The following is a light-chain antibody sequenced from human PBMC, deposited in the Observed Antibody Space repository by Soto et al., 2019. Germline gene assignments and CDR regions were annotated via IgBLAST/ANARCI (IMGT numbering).Light chain of an antibody. Sequence: DIQMTQSPSSLSASVGDRVTITCRPSQSISSYLNWYQQKPGKAPKLLIYAASTLQSGVPSRFSGSGSGTDLTLTISSLQPADFATYYCQQSYNTLPTFGQGTKVEIK. CDR2: AAS. CDR3: QQSYNTLPT. J-gene: IGKJ1*01. V-gene: IGKV1-39*01. CDR1: QSISSY.